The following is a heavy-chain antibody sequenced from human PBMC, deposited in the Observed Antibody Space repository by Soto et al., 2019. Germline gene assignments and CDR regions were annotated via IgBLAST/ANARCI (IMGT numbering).Heavy chain of an antibody. V-gene: IGHV1-69*06. D-gene: IGHD6-13*01. Sequence: SVKVSCKASGGTFSSYAISWVRQAPGQGLEWMGGIIPIFGTANYAQKFQGRVTITADKSTSTAYMELSSLRSEGTAVYYCATLAADIYYYGMDVWGQGTTVTVSS. CDR3: ATLAADIYYYGMDV. CDR1: GGTFSSYA. CDR2: IIPIFGTA. J-gene: IGHJ6*02.